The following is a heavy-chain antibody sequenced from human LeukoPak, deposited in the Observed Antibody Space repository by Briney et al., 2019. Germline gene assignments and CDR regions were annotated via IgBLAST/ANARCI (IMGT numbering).Heavy chain of an antibody. CDR3: ARDPLSTNDFDI. J-gene: IGHJ3*02. CDR1: GDSVSSHH. V-gene: IGHV4-59*02. D-gene: IGHD1-1*01. Sequence: PSETLSLTCIVSGDSVSSHHWSWIRQPPGKGLEWIGYVYYNGSTEYTPSLKSRVTISVDTSKKQFSLKLSSVTAADTAVYFCARDPLSTNDFDIWGQGTMVTVSS. CDR2: VYYNGST.